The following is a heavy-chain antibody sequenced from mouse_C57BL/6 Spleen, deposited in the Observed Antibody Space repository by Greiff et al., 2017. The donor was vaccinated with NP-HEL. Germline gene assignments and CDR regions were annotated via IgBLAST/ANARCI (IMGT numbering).Heavy chain of an antibody. CDR1: GYTFTSYG. D-gene: IGHD2-2*01. Sequence: VQLQQSGAELARPGASVKLSCKASGYTFTSYGISWVKQRPGQGLEWIGEIYPRSGNTYYNEKFKGKATLTADKSSSTAYMELRSLTSEDSAVYFCVMVTTPPFAYWGQGTLVTVSA. V-gene: IGHV1-81*01. CDR2: IYPRSGNT. CDR3: VMVTTPPFAY. J-gene: IGHJ3*01.